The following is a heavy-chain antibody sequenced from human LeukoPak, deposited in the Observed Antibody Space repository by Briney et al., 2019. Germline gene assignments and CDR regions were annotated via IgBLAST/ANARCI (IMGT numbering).Heavy chain of an antibody. CDR3: ARRGHYYDSSGPTARYFDL. CDR2: IYYSGST. D-gene: IGHD3-22*01. Sequence: TPSETLSLTCTVSGGSISSYYWSWIRQPPGKGLEWIGYIYYSGSTNYTPSLKSRVTISVDTSKNQFSLKLSSVTAADTAVYYCARRGHYYDSSGPTARYFDLWGRGTLVTVSS. V-gene: IGHV4-59*08. CDR1: GGSISSYY. J-gene: IGHJ2*01.